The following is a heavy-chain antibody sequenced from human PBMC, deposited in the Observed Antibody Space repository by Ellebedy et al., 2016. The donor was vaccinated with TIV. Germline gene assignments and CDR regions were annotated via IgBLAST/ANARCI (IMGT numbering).Heavy chain of an antibody. CDR3: ARGQWLVRPLDY. D-gene: IGHD6-19*01. V-gene: IGHV1-2*02. CDR1: GYSFTGYY. CDR2: INPNSGGT. J-gene: IGHJ4*02. Sequence: ASVKVSCKASGYSFTGYYMYWVRQAPGQGLEWMGWINPNSGGTNYAQKFQGRVTMTRDTSISTAYMELSWLRSDDTAVYYCARGQWLVRPLDYWGQGTLVTVSS.